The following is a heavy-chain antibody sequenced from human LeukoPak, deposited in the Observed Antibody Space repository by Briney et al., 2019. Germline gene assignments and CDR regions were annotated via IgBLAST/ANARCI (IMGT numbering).Heavy chain of an antibody. Sequence: GESLKISCKASGYSFTSYWIGWVRQMPGKGLEWMGIISPGDSDTRYSPSFQGQVTISADKSISTAYLQWSSLKASDTAIYYCVRHLSDITSCPNYWGPGTLITVAS. CDR1: GYSFTSYW. D-gene: IGHD2-2*01. J-gene: IGHJ4*02. CDR2: ISPGDSDT. V-gene: IGHV5-51*01. CDR3: VRHLSDITSCPNY.